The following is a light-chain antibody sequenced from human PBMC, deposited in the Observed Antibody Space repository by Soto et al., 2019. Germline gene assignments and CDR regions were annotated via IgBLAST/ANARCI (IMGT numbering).Light chain of an antibody. V-gene: IGKV3-15*01. CDR2: GAS. Sequence: EIVMTQSPATLSVSPGERVTLSCRASQTISSNLPWYQQKPGQAPRLLIHGASTRTSGVPDRFSGSGSGTDFTLTISSLQSEDFAVYYCQQYHNWPPQYTFGQGTKLQIK. CDR1: QTISSN. CDR3: QQYHNWPPQYT. J-gene: IGKJ2*01.